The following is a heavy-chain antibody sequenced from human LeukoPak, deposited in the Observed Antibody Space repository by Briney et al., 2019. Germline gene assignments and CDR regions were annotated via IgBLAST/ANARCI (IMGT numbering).Heavy chain of an antibody. J-gene: IGHJ6*03. CDR1: GGSFSGYY. D-gene: IGHD3-16*02. V-gene: IGHV4-34*01. CDR2: INHSGST. CDR3: ARPGRGYTATHYYYYMDV. Sequence: PSETLSFTCAVYGGSFSGYYWSWIRQPPGKGPEWIGEINHSGSTNYNPSLKSRVTISVDTSKNQFSLKLSSVTAADTAVYYCARPGRGYTATHYYYYMDVWGKGTTVTVSS.